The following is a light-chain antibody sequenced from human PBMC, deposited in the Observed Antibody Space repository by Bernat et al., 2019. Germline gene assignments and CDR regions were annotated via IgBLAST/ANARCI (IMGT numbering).Light chain of an antibody. Sequence: DIQMTQSPSSLSASVGDRVTITCRASQSISFYLNWYQQKPGKAPKLLIYSTSSVQSGVPSRFSGSGSGADFTLTISSLQPEDFATYYCQQSYNTWTFGQGTKVENK. CDR1: QSISFY. J-gene: IGKJ1*01. CDR3: QQSYNTWT. CDR2: STS. V-gene: IGKV1-39*01.